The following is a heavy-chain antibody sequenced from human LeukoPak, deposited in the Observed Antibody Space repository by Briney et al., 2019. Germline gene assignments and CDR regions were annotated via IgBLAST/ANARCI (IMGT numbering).Heavy chain of an antibody. J-gene: IGHJ4*02. CDR1: GDSVSSKGAT. CDR3: ARGFQYYYDSSGYYYFDY. Sequence: SQTLSLTCVISGDSVSSKGATWNWFRQSPSRGLEWLGRTYYRSKWYNDYAVSVKSRITINPDTSKNQFSLQLNSVTPEDTAVYYCARGFQYYYDSSGYYYFDYWGQGTLVTVSS. CDR2: TYYRSKWYN. D-gene: IGHD3-22*01. V-gene: IGHV6-1*01.